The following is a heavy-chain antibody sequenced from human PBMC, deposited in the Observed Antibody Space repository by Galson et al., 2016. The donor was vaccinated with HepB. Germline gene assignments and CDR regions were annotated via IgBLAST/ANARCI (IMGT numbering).Heavy chain of an antibody. D-gene: IGHD3-9*01. Sequence: SLRLSCAASGFTFSKYMMNWDRQAPGKGLEWVSAIGGSGGDTYYPDSVKGRFTISRDNSKNTLYLHINSLRAEDTAVYYCARRYDTPGYYYIDFWGQGTLVTVSS. CDR3: ARRYDTPGYYYIDF. J-gene: IGHJ4*02. CDR1: GFTFSKYM. CDR2: IGGSGGDT. V-gene: IGHV3-23*01.